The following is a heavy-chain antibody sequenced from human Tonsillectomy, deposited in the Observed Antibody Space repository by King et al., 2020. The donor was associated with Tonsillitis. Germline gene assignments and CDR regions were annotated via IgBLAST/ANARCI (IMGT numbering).Heavy chain of an antibody. J-gene: IGHJ6*02. D-gene: IGHD6-19*01. Sequence: VQLVESGGGVVQPGRSLRLSCVASGFTFSGYVMHWVRQAPGKGLEWVAVISYDGSNKYYADSVKGRFTISRDNSKNTLYLQMNSLRAEDTAVYYCARGEGSGWNYHYYYVIDVWGQGTTVTVSS. V-gene: IGHV3-30*03. CDR1: GFTFSGYV. CDR3: ARGEGSGWNYHYYYVIDV. CDR2: ISYDGSNK.